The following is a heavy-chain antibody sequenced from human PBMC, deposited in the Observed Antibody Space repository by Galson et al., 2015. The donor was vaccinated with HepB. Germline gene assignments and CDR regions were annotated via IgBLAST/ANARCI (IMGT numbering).Heavy chain of an antibody. D-gene: IGHD3-10*01. V-gene: IGHV3-30*18. Sequence: SLRLSCAASGFVFSEYGMHWVRQPPGKALERVAVVAHDGTVQYSADSVNGRFTVSRDNSKNTMYLQLNSPRPEDAGLYYCAKEPGPRASPWYFDLWGRGTLVTVSS. CDR2: VAHDGTVQ. CDR1: GFVFSEYG. J-gene: IGHJ2*01. CDR3: AKEPGPRASPWYFDL.